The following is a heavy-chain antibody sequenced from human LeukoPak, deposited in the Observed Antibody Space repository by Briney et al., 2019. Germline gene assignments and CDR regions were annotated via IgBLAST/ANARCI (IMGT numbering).Heavy chain of an antibody. D-gene: IGHD2-15*01. J-gene: IGHJ4*02. Sequence: GGSLRLSCAASGFTFSDYYMSWIRQALGKGLEWVSYISSSGSTIYYADSVKGRFTISRDNAKNSLYLQMNSLRAEDTAVYYCARVAATDYYFDYWGQGTLVTVSS. CDR1: GFTFSDYY. CDR2: ISSSGSTI. CDR3: ARVAATDYYFDY. V-gene: IGHV3-11*04.